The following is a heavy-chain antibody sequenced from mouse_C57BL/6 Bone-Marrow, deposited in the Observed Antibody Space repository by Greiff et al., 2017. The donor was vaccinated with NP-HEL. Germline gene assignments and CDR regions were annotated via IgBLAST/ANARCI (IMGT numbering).Heavy chain of an antibody. CDR3: ARHYSFYGSGD. CDR1: GYTFTDYY. J-gene: IGHJ2*01. CDR2: INPNNGGT. D-gene: IGHD1-1*01. V-gene: IGHV1-26*01. Sequence: EVQLQQSGPELVKPGASVKISCKASGYTFTDYYMNWVKQSHGKSLEWIGDINPNNGGTSYNQKFKGKATLTVDKSSSTAYMELRSLTSEDSAVYYCARHYSFYGSGDWGQGTTLTVSS.